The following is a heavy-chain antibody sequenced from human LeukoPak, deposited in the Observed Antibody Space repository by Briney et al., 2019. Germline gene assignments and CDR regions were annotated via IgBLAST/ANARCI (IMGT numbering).Heavy chain of an antibody. CDR1: GGTFSSYA. V-gene: IGHV1-69*05. J-gene: IGHJ6*03. Sequence: ASVKVSCNASGGTFSSYAISWVRLAPGQGLEWMGGIIPIFGTANYAQKFQGRVTMTTDTSTTTAYMELRSLRSDDTAVYYCARRGYPVYYYYMDVWGKGTTVTISS. CDR3: ARRGYPVYYYYMDV. CDR2: IIPIFGTA. D-gene: IGHD5-12*01.